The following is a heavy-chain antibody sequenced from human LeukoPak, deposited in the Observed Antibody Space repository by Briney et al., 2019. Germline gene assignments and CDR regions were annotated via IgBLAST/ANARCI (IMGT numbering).Heavy chain of an antibody. D-gene: IGHD3-3*01. V-gene: IGHV3-21*01. Sequence: GGSLRLSCAASGFTFSSYSMNWVRQAPGKGLEWVSSISSSSSYIYYADSVKGRFTISRDNAKNSLYLKMNSMRAEDTAVYYCARVQYYDFWSGYYSLRSFDYWGRGTRVTVSS. CDR3: ARVQYYDFWSGYYSLRSFDY. CDR1: GFTFSSYS. CDR2: ISSSSSYI. J-gene: IGHJ4*02.